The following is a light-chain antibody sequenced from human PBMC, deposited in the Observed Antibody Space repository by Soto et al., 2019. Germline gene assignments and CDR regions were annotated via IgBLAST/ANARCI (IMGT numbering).Light chain of an antibody. CDR1: QSVSSSW. Sequence: EIVLTQSPGTLSLSPGERATLSCRASQSVSSSWLAWYQQKPGQAPRLLIYGASNRATGIPDRFSGSGSGTEFTLTISGLQSEDFAVYYCQQYSIWRTFGQGTKVDIK. CDR3: QQYSIWRT. J-gene: IGKJ1*01. V-gene: IGKV3-20*01. CDR2: GAS.